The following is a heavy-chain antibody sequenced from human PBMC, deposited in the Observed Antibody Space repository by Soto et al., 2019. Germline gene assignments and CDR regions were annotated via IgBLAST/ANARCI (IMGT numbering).Heavy chain of an antibody. CDR1: GGSICSGGYS. D-gene: IGHD3-22*01. CDR3: ARDNRSGYYFDY. CDR2: IYQSGTT. J-gene: IGHJ4*02. V-gene: IGHV4-30-2*01. Sequence: SETLSLTCAVSGGSICSGGYSWGWIRQPPGKGLEWIGNIYQSGTTDYNPSLKSRVTISVDSSKNQFSLKLSSVTAADTAVYYCARDNRSGYYFDYWGQGTLVTVSS.